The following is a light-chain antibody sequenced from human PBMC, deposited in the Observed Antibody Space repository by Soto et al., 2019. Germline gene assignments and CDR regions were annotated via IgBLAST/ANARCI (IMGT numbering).Light chain of an antibody. CDR1: SSDVGSYNY. Sequence: QSALTQPASVSGSPGQSITISCTGTSSDVGSYNYVSWYQQHPGKAPKLMIYEVSNRPSGVSNRFSGSKPGNTASLTISGLQAEDEADYYCCSYTSSTTYVFGAGTKLTVL. CDR2: EVS. J-gene: IGLJ1*01. CDR3: CSYTSSTTYV. V-gene: IGLV2-14*01.